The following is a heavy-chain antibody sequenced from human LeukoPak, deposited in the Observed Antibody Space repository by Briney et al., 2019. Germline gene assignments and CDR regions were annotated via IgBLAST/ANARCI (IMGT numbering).Heavy chain of an antibody. CDR3: ATGSGSYWGAFDY. Sequence: ASVKVSCKVSGYTLSELSIHWVRQAPGKGLEWMGGFDPEDGETIYAQKFQGRVTMTEDTSTDTAYMELTSLRSEDTAVYYCATGSGSYWGAFDYWGQGTLVTVSS. J-gene: IGHJ4*02. CDR1: GYTLSELS. V-gene: IGHV1-24*01. D-gene: IGHD1-26*01. CDR2: FDPEDGET.